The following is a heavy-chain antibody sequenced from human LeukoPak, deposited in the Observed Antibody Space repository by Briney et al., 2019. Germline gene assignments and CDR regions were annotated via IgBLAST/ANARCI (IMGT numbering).Heavy chain of an antibody. CDR1: GGSFSGYY. CDR2: IYHSGST. CDR3: ARVSRGYSHYYFDY. V-gene: IGHV4-34*01. D-gene: IGHD5-18*01. J-gene: IGHJ4*02. Sequence: PSETLSLTCAVYGGSFSGYYWSWIRQPPGKGLEWIGSIYHSGSTYYNPSLKSRVTISVDTSKNQFSLKLSSVTAADTAVYYCARVSRGYSHYYFDYWGQGTLVTVSS.